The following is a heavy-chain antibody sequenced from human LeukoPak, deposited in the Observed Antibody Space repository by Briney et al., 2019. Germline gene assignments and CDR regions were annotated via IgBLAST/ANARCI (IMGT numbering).Heavy chain of an antibody. V-gene: IGHV3-48*03. D-gene: IGHD6-19*01. J-gene: IGHJ3*02. CDR1: GFTVSSYE. CDR2: ISSSGSTI. CDR3: ARDKGAVARDAFDI. Sequence: GGSLRLSCAASGFTVSSYEMNWVRQAPGKGLEWVSYISSSGSTIYYADSVKGRFTISRDNAKNSLYLQMNSLRAEDTAVYYCARDKGAVARDAFDIWGQGQWSPSLQ.